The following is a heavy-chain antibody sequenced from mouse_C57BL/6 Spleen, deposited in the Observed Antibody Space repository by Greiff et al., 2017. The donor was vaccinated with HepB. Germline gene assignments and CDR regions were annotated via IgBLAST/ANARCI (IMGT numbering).Heavy chain of an antibody. D-gene: IGHD1-1*01. J-gene: IGHJ2*01. CDR3: ARKEDYYGSSYAFDY. CDR2: IDPSDSYT. Sequence: QVQLQQPGAELVMPGASVKLSCKASGYTFTSYWMHWVKQRTGQGLEWIGEIDPSDSYTNYNQKFKGKSTLTVDKSSSTAYMQLSSLTSEDSAVYYCARKEDYYGSSYAFDYWGQGTTLTVSS. V-gene: IGHV1-69*01. CDR1: GYTFTSYW.